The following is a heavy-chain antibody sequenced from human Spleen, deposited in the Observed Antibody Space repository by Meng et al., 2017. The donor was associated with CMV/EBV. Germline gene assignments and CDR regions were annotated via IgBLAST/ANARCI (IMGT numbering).Heavy chain of an antibody. D-gene: IGHD3-16*01. J-gene: IGHJ5*02. V-gene: IGHV1-2*02. CDR1: GYTFTGYF. CDR2: VSPKSGGT. CDR3: ARDRLGNGGHWFDT. Sequence: KACGYTFTGYFIHWIRQAPGQGLEWMGYVSPKSGGTIYAQTFQGRVTMTRDTSINTVYVELSSLKTDDTAVYYCARDRLGNGGHWFDTWGQGTLVTVSS.